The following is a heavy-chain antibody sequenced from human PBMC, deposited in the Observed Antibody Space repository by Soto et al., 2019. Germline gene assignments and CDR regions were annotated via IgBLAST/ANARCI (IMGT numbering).Heavy chain of an antibody. CDR1: GYTFTDYY. CDR2: INPNTGGT. Sequence: ASVKVSCKASGYTFTDYYIHWVRQAPGQGLECLGWINPNTGGTKYAQKFQGRVTMTRDTSISTAYIEVGRLTSDDTAVYYRSKGLGYSKSYYYYYYGMDVWGQGTTVTVYS. CDR3: SKGLGYSKSYYYYYYGMDV. V-gene: IGHV1-2*02. J-gene: IGHJ6*02. D-gene: IGHD5-18*01.